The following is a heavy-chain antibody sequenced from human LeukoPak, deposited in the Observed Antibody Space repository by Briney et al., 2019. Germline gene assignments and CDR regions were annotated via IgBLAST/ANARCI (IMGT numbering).Heavy chain of an antibody. J-gene: IGHJ4*02. V-gene: IGHV1-69*05. CDR2: IIPIFGTA. Sequence: SVKVSCKASGGTFSSYAISWVRQAPAQGLEWMGGIIPIFGTANYAQKFQGRVTITTDESTSTAYMELSSLRSEDTAVYYCARVSDYDFRSGYYMDYWGQGTLVTVSS. CDR3: ARVSDYDFRSGYYMDY. D-gene: IGHD3-3*01. CDR1: GGTFSSYA.